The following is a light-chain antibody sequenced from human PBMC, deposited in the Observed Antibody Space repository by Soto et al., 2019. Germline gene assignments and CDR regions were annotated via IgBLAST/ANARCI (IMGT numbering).Light chain of an antibody. Sequence: DVVMTQSPLSLPVTLGQPASISCRSSQSVVYSDGTAYLTWFQQRPGQSPRRLIYRGSNRDSGVXDXXSGSGSGTDFTLNISRVEAEDVRIYYCMQGTYWPPTFGRGTKVEIK. CDR3: MQGTYWPPT. CDR1: QSVVYSDGTAY. V-gene: IGKV2-30*01. CDR2: RGS. J-gene: IGKJ1*01.